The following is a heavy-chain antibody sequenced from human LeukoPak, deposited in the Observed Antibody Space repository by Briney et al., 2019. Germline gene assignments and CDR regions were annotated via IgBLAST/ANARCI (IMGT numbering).Heavy chain of an antibody. J-gene: IGHJ4*02. V-gene: IGHV3-23*01. CDR1: GFTFSSYA. D-gene: IGHD2-15*01. CDR3: AKDYAATPYYFDY. Sequence: PGRSLRLSCAASGFTFSSYAMSWVRQAPGKGLELVSGISGSGGNSYYADSVKGRLTIARDNPKNTLYLQMNSLRVEDTAVYFCAKDYAATPYYFDYWGQGAMVTVSS. CDR2: ISGSGGNS.